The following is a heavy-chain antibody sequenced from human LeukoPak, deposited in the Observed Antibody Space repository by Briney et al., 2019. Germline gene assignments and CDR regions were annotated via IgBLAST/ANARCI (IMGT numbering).Heavy chain of an antibody. V-gene: IGHV3-23*01. CDR2: VSGSGGST. Sequence: GGPLRLSCAASGFTFSSYAMSWVRQAPGKGLEWVSAVSGSGGSTYYADSVKGRFTISRDNSKNTLYLQMNSLRAEDTAVYYCAKGLRYCSGGSCYSTSHDYWGQGTLVTVSS. D-gene: IGHD2-15*01. CDR1: GFTFSSYA. CDR3: AKGLRYCSGGSCYSTSHDY. J-gene: IGHJ4*02.